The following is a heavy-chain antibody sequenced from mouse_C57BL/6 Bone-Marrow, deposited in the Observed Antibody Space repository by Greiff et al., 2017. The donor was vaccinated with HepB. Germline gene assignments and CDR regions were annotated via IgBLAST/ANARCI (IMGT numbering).Heavy chain of an antibody. J-gene: IGHJ1*01. CDR2: IHPNSGST. V-gene: IGHV1-64*01. D-gene: IGHD1-1*01. CDR3: ARDDGSKGNWYFDV. CDR1: GYTFTSYW. Sequence: QVQLQQPGAELVKPGASVKLSCKASGYTFTSYWMHWVKQRPGQGLEWIGMIHPNSGSTNYNEKFKSKATLTVDKSSSTAYMQLSSLTSEDSAVYYCARDDGSKGNWYFDVWGPGTTVTVSS.